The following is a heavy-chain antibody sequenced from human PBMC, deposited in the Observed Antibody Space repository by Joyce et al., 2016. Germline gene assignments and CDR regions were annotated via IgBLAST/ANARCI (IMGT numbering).Heavy chain of an antibody. J-gene: IGHJ4*02. CDR3: AKDRGNYYYFDY. Sequence: EVQLVESGGGLAQPGRSLRLSCAASGFNFNDYVMHWVRQVPGKGLEWVAGISGNIHFIGYADSVKGRFTISRDNAKNSLFLQIDSLRAEDTALYYCAKDRGNYYYFDYWGQGTLVTVSS. CDR1: GFNFNDYV. V-gene: IGHV3-9*01. CDR2: ISGNIHFI. D-gene: IGHD5-24*01.